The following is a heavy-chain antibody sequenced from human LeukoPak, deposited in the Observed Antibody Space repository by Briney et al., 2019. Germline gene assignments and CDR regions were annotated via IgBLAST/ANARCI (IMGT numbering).Heavy chain of an antibody. D-gene: IGHD5-12*01. Sequence: SETLSLTCTVSGGSISSYFWSWIRQPAGKGLEWIGRIYTSGTTNYNTTLKSRLTMSVDTSKNQFSLRLSSVTAADTAVYYCARDSATTLGFYYYGLDVWGQGTTVTVSS. V-gene: IGHV4-4*07. CDR2: IYTSGTT. CDR1: GGSISSYF. J-gene: IGHJ6*02. CDR3: ARDSATTLGFYYYGLDV.